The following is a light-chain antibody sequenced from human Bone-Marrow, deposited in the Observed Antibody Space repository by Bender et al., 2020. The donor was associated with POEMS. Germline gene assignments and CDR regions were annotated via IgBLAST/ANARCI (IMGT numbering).Light chain of an antibody. CDR1: SSNFGNNA. J-gene: IGLJ3*02. V-gene: IGLV1-44*01. CDR3: SSWDDSLNGWV. Sequence: QSVLTQPPSAPGTPGQSVTISCSGTSSNFGNNAANWYQHVSGTAPKLLIYSNNQQPSGVPARFSASTSGTSASLAISGLHSDDEGDYYCSSWDDSLNGWVFGGGPELPVL. CDR2: SNN.